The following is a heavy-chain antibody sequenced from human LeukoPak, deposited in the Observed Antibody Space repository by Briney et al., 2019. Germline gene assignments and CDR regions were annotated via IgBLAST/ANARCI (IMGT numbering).Heavy chain of an antibody. J-gene: IGHJ4*02. CDR1: GGSISSYY. Sequence: PSETLSLTCTVSGGSISSYYWNWIRQPAGKGLEWIGRIYTTGSTNYNPSLKSRVTMSVDTSKNQFSLKLNSVTAADTAVYYCAGAKEGGSYYFFDYWGQGTLVTVSS. CDR2: IYTTGST. V-gene: IGHV4-4*07. D-gene: IGHD1-26*01. CDR3: AGAKEGGSYYFFDY.